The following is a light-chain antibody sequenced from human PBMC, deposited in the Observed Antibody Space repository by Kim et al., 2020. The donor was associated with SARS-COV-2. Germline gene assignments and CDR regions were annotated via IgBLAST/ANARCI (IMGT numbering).Light chain of an antibody. V-gene: IGKV4-1*01. J-gene: IGKJ2*01. CDR1: QSVLYSSNNKNY. Sequence: ATINCKSSQSVLYSSNNKNYLAWYQQKPGQPPKLLIYWASTRESGVPDRFSGSGSGTDFTLTISSLQAEDVAVYYCQQYYSTPRTFGQGTKLEI. CDR2: WAS. CDR3: QQYYSTPRT.